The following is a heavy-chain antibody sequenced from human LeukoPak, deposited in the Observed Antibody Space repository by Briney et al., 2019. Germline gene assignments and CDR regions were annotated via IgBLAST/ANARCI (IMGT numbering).Heavy chain of an antibody. CDR3: AELGITMIGVV. V-gene: IGHV3-48*03. D-gene: IGHD3-10*02. CDR2: ISSSGSTI. Sequence: TGGSLRLSCAAYGFTFSSYEMNWVRQAPGKGLEWVSYISSSGSTIYYADSVKGRFTISRDNAKNSLYLQMNSLRAEDTAVYYCAELGITMIGVVWGKGTTVTISS. J-gene: IGHJ6*04. CDR1: GFTFSSYE.